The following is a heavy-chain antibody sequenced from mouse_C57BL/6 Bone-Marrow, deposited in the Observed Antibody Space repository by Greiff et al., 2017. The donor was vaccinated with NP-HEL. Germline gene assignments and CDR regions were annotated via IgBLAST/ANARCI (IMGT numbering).Heavy chain of an antibody. CDR2: ISSGSSTI. J-gene: IGHJ1*03. Sequence: VQLKESGGGLVKPGGSLKLSCAASGFTFSDYGMHWVRQAPEKGLEWVAYISSGSSTIYYADTVKGRFTISRDNAKNTLFLQMTSLRSEDTAMYYCARRVITTVARRGHWYFDVWGTGTTVTVSS. D-gene: IGHD1-1*01. CDR1: GFTFSDYG. V-gene: IGHV5-17*01. CDR3: ARRVITTVARRGHWYFDV.